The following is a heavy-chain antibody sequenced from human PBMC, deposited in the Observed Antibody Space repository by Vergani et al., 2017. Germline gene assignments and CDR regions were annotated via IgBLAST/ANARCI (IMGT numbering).Heavy chain of an antibody. J-gene: IGHJ4*02. Sequence: VQLVESGGGLVQPGGSLKLSCAASGFTFSSYGMHWVRQAPGKGLEWVAVISYDGSNKYYADSVKGRFTISRDNSKNTLYLQMNSLRAEDTAVYYCAKDKGYDSSGFDYWGQGTLVTVSS. V-gene: IGHV3-30*18. D-gene: IGHD3-22*01. CDR1: GFTFSSYG. CDR2: ISYDGSNK. CDR3: AKDKGYDSSGFDY.